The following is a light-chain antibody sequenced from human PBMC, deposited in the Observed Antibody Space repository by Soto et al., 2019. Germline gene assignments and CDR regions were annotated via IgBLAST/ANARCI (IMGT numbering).Light chain of an antibody. CDR2: LGS. CDR3: MQAIQAPRT. Sequence: VLTQSPLSLPVTPGEPASISCRSSQSLLHSNGNIYLDWYLQKPGQSPQLLIYLGSIRASGVPGRFSGSGSGTDFTLKITRVEAEYVGVDYGMQAIQAPRTFGLGTKVEIK. V-gene: IGKV2-28*01. J-gene: IGKJ1*01. CDR1: QSLLHSNGNIY.